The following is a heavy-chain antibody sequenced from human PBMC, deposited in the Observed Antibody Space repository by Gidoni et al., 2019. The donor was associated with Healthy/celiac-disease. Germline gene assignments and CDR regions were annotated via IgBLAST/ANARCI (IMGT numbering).Heavy chain of an antibody. V-gene: IGHV3-7*01. CDR3: ASVTRYYGMDV. J-gene: IGHJ6*02. CDR1: GFTFSSYW. D-gene: IGHD4-4*01. CDR2: IKQDGSEK. Sequence: EVQLVESGGGLVQPGGSLRLSCAASGFTFSSYWMGWVRQAPGKGLEWGANIKQDGSEKYYVDSVKGRFTISRDNAKNSLYLQMNSLRAEDTAVYYCASVTRYYGMDVWGQGTTVTVSS.